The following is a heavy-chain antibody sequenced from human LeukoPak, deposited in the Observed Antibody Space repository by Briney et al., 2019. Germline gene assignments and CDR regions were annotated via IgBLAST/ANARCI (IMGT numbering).Heavy chain of an antibody. J-gene: IGHJ4*02. D-gene: IGHD2/OR15-2a*01. Sequence: PSVTLSLTRGVSVGSISHYYWSWIRQPAGKGREWIGRVYSDGSTSYNPSLKSRVTMSVDTSKNQFSLKMSSVSAADTAVYYCAREEYCTTTRCARMFGYWGQGTLVTVSS. CDR3: AREEYCTTTRCARMFGY. V-gene: IGHV4-4*07. CDR1: VGSISHYY. CDR2: VYSDGST.